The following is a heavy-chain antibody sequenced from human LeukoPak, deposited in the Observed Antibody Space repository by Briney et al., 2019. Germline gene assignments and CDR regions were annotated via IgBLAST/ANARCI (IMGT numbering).Heavy chain of an antibody. CDR2: ISGSGGST. D-gene: IGHD3-22*01. Sequence: GGSLRLSCAASGFTFSSYAMSWVRQAPGKGLEWVSSISGSGGSTYYADSVKGRFAISRDNSKNALYLQINSLRAEDTAVYYCAKRAKYSYYSSDYYVDFWGQGTLVTVSS. CDR3: AKRAKYSYYSSDYYVDF. V-gene: IGHV3-23*01. CDR1: GFTFSSYA. J-gene: IGHJ4*02.